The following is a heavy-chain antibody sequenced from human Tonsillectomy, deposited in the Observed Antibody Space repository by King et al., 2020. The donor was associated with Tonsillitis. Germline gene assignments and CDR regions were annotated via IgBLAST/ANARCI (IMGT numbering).Heavy chain of an antibody. CDR1: GGSISSGSYY. D-gene: IGHD3-10*01. CDR3: ARDRSGSGSYYSPFDY. J-gene: IGHJ4*02. CDR2: IYISGST. Sequence: PLQESGPGLVKPSQTLSLTCTVSGGSISSGSYYWSWIRQPAGKGLEWIGRIYISGSTNYNPSLKRRVTMSVDTSKNQFSLNLSSVTAADTAVYYCARDRSGSGSYYSPFDYWGQGTLVTVSS. V-gene: IGHV4-61*02.